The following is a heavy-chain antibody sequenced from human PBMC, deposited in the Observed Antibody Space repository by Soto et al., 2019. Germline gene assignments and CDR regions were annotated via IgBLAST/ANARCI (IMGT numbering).Heavy chain of an antibody. D-gene: IGHD1-26*01. J-gene: IGHJ4*02. CDR3: AKGGSGSNPNYCDY. V-gene: IGHV3-23*01. CDR1: GLTFGNYP. CDR2: IDGSGAAT. Sequence: GGSLRLSCAVAGLTFGNYPMRWVRQAPGKGLEWVSGIDGSGAATAHAESVKGRFTISRDNSKNILYLQMNNLRVEDTAVYYCAKGGSGSNPNYCDYWGPGTLVTVSS.